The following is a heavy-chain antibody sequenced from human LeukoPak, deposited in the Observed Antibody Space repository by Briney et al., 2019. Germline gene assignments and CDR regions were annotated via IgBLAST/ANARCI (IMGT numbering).Heavy chain of an antibody. D-gene: IGHD5-18*01. CDR1: GGSISSYY. J-gene: IGHJ3*02. V-gene: IGHV4-59*01. Sequence: SETLSLTCTVSGGSISSYYWSWIRQPPGKGLEWIGYIYYSGSTNYNPSLKSRVTISVDTSKNQFSLKLSSVTAADTAVYYCAGVVLGGYSYGLGLAFDIWGQGTMVTVSS. CDR2: IYYSGST. CDR3: AGVVLGGYSYGLGLAFDI.